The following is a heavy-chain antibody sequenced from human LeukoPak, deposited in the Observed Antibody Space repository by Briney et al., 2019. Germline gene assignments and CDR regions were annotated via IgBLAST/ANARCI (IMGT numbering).Heavy chain of an antibody. D-gene: IGHD4-11*01. Sequence: PSETLSLTCTVSGGSITSSSYYWGWIRQPPGKGLEWIGSIYYSGSTYYNPSLKSRVTISVDTSKNQFSLKLSSVTAADTAVYYCARQPRTTVSTGLYFDYWGQGTLVTVSS. CDR1: GGSITSSSYY. J-gene: IGHJ4*02. V-gene: IGHV4-39*01. CDR2: IYYSGST. CDR3: ARQPRTTVSTGLYFDY.